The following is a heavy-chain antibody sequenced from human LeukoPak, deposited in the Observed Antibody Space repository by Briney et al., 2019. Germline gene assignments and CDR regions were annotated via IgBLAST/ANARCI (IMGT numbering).Heavy chain of an antibody. V-gene: IGHV3-30*02. CDR2: IRYDGSNK. D-gene: IGHD2-15*01. Sequence: GESLKISCAASGFTFSSYGMHWVRQAPGKGLEWVAFIRYDGSNKYYADSVKGRFTISRDNSKNTLYLQMNSLRAEDTAVYYCAKDRGRYCSGGSCYTTHYFDYWGQGTLVTVSS. CDR3: AKDRGRYCSGGSCYTTHYFDY. CDR1: GFTFSSYG. J-gene: IGHJ4*02.